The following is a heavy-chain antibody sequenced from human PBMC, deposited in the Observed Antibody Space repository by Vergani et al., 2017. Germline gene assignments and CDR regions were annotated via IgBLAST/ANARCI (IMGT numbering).Heavy chain of an antibody. CDR3: ATFGHRTTAGY. V-gene: IGHV1-69-2*01. Sequence: VQLVQSGAEVKKPGASVKVSCKVPGYTFTDYYMHWVQQAPGRGLEWMGLVDPEDGATTYAENFQGRVTITADTSTDTAYMELSSLRSEDTAVYYCATFGHRTTAGYWGQGTLVTVSS. J-gene: IGHJ4*02. D-gene: IGHD2-2*01. CDR1: GYTFTDYY. CDR2: VDPEDGAT.